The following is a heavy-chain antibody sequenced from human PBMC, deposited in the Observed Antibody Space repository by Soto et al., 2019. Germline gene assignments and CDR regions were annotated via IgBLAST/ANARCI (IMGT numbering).Heavy chain of an antibody. CDR1: GGTFTSYA. Sequence: QVQLVQSGAEVKKPGSSVKVSCKASGGTFTSYAISWVRQAPGQGLEWMGGIIPTFDAPNYAQRFQGRLTITADEFTTTAYIELSSLTSEDTAVYYCARDLPNQGFDFWGQGTLVTVSA. D-gene: IGHD2-8*01. CDR3: ARDLPNQGFDF. CDR2: IIPTFDAP. J-gene: IGHJ4*02. V-gene: IGHV1-69*01.